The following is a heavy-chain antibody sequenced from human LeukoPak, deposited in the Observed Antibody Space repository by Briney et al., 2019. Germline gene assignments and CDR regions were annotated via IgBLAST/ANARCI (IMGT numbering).Heavy chain of an antibody. V-gene: IGHV4-59*08. Sequence: SETLSLTCTVSGASIRSYYWSWIRQPPGKGLEWIGYIYYSGSISYNPSLKSRVTISIDTSKNQFSLKLSSVTAADTAVYYCARGNYYDSSGYPPFDIWGQGTMVTVSS. CDR1: GASIRSYY. CDR2: IYYSGSI. D-gene: IGHD3-22*01. CDR3: ARGNYYDSSGYPPFDI. J-gene: IGHJ3*02.